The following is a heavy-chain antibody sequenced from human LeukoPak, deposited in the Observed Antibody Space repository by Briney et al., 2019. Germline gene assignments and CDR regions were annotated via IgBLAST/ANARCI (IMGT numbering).Heavy chain of an antibody. Sequence: SETLSLTCTVSGGSISSSSYYWGWIRQPPGKGLEWLGSIYYSGSTYYNPSLKSRVTISVDTSKNQFSLKLSSVTAADTAVYYCARQMVVVVVAATTDAFDIWGQGTMVTVSS. J-gene: IGHJ3*02. CDR2: IYYSGST. D-gene: IGHD2-15*01. V-gene: IGHV4-39*01. CDR1: GGSISSSSYY. CDR3: ARQMVVVVVAATTDAFDI.